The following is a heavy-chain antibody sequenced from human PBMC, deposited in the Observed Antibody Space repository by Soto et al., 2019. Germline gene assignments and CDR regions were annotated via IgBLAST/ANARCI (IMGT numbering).Heavy chain of an antibody. CDR3: ARSEYILWWSRGAFDI. CDR2: IYYSGST. D-gene: IGHD2-21*01. Sequence: SETLSLTCTVSGGSISSYYWSWIRQPPGKGLEWIGYIYYSGSTNYNPSLKSRVTISVDTSKNQFSLKLSSVTAADTAVYYCARSEYILWWSRGAFDIWGQGTMVTVSS. CDR1: GGSISSYY. J-gene: IGHJ3*02. V-gene: IGHV4-59*01.